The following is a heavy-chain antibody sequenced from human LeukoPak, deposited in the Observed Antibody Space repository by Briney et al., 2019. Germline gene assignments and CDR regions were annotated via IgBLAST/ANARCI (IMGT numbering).Heavy chain of an antibody. Sequence: ASVKVSCKASGYTFTSYGISWVRQAPGQGLEWMGWISAYNGNTNYAQKLQGRVTMTTDTSTSTAYMELRSLRSDDTAVYYCAIKPGGYDSSGYYPDYWGQGTLATVSS. D-gene: IGHD3-22*01. V-gene: IGHV1-18*01. CDR1: GYTFTSYG. CDR3: AIKPGGYDSSGYYPDY. J-gene: IGHJ4*02. CDR2: ISAYNGNT.